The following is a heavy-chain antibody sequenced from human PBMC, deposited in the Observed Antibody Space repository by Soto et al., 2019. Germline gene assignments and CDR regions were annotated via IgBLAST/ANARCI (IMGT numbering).Heavy chain of an antibody. D-gene: IGHD2-15*01. J-gene: IGHJ6*02. CDR2: IAQDGTEI. V-gene: IGHV3-7*03. CDR1: GFTFSNYY. Sequence: EVQLVESGGGLVQPGGSLRLSCAASGFTFSNYYMTWVRQAPGKGLEWVANIAQDGTEIYNVDSVKGRFTISRDNAKNSLYLQMNSLTAEDTALYYCARWSNAMDVWGQGTSVTVSS. CDR3: ARWSNAMDV.